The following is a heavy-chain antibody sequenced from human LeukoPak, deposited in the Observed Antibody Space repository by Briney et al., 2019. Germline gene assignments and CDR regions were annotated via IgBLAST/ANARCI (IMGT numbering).Heavy chain of an antibody. CDR3: ARGHGGDFWSGPRYYYYGMDV. CDR2: IYTRGST. CDR1: GGSISSYY. D-gene: IGHD3-3*01. J-gene: IGHJ6*02. V-gene: IGHV4-4*07. Sequence: PSETLSLTCTVSGGSISSYYWSWIRQPAGKGLEWIGRIYTRGSTNYNPSLKSRVAMSVDTSKNQFSLKLSSVTAADTAVYYCARGHGGDFWSGPRYYYYGMDVWGQGTTVTVSS.